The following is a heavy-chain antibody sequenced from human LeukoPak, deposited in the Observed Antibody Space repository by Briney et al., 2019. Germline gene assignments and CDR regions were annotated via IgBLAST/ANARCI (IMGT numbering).Heavy chain of an antibody. D-gene: IGHD3-16*01. J-gene: IGHJ6*04. CDR2: ISGSGGST. V-gene: IGHV3-23*01. CDR1: GFTFSSYA. Sequence: GGSLRLSCAASGFTFSSYAMSWVRQAPGKGLEWVSAISGSGGSTYYADSVKGRFTIPRDNSKNTLYLQMNSLRAEDTAVYYCAKDKSWVYYYGMDVWGKGTTVTVSS. CDR3: AKDKSWVYYYGMDV.